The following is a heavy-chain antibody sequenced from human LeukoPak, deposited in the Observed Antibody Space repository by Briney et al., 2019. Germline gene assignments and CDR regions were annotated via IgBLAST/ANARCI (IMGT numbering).Heavy chain of an antibody. J-gene: IGHJ4*02. CDR1: GFTFSSYW. Sequence: GSLRLSCAASGFTFSSYWMSWVRQPPGKGLEWIGSMYDSGSTYYNPSLKSRVTISVDTSKNQFSLKLTSVTAADTAVYYCARGGVIWSWGYWGRGTLVTVSS. V-gene: IGHV4-39*02. CDR2: MYDSGST. D-gene: IGHD3-10*01. CDR3: ARGGVIWSWGY.